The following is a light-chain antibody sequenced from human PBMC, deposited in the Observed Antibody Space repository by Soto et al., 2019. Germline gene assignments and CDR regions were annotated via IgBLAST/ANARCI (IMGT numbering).Light chain of an antibody. CDR2: GAS. CDR1: QSVSSSY. V-gene: IGKV3-20*01. Sequence: IVLTKSPAKLPLSPGDRATLACRASQSVSSSYLAWYQHKPGQAPRLLIHGASSRVTGIPDRFSGSGSGTDFTLTITRLEPEDFAVYHCQQYGNSRGTFGQGTKVDI. CDR3: QQYGNSRGT. J-gene: IGKJ1*01.